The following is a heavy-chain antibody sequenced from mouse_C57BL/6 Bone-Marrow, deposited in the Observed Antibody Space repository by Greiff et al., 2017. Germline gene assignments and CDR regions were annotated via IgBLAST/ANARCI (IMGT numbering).Heavy chain of an antibody. V-gene: IGHV8-8*01. J-gene: IGHJ3*01. Sequence: QVTLKESGPGLLQPSQTLSLTCSFSGFSLSTFGMGVGWIRQPSGKGLEWLAHIWWDDDKYYNPALKSRLTISKDTSKNQVFLKIANVDTADTATYYCALIYYDYPAWFAYWGQGTLVTVSA. D-gene: IGHD2-4*01. CDR2: IWWDDDK. CDR3: ALIYYDYPAWFAY. CDR1: GFSLSTFGMG.